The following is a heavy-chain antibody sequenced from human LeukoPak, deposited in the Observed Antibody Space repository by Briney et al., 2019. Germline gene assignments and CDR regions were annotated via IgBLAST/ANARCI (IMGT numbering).Heavy chain of an antibody. CDR2: ISAYNGNT. Sequence: ASVKVSCKASGYTFTSYGISWVRQAPGQGLEWMGWISAYNGNTNYAQKLQGRVTMTTDTSTSTAYMELSSLRSEDTAVYYCARATRIAAAGTKGGTFNYWGQGTLVTVSS. CDR1: GYTFTSYG. D-gene: IGHD6-13*01. CDR3: ARATRIAAAGTKGGTFNY. J-gene: IGHJ4*02. V-gene: IGHV1-18*01.